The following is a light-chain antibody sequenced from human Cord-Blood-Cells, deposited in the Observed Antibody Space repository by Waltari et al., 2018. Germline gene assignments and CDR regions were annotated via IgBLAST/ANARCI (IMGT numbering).Light chain of an antibody. CDR1: SSDVGSYNL. V-gene: IGLV2-23*01. Sequence: QSALTQPASVSGSPGQSITISCTGTSSDVGSYNLVSWYQQHPGKAPKLMIYEGSKRPTGVSNRFSGSKSGNTASLTISGLQAEGGADYYCCSYAGSSTYVVGTGTKVTVL. CDR2: EGS. J-gene: IGLJ1*01. CDR3: CSYAGSSTYV.